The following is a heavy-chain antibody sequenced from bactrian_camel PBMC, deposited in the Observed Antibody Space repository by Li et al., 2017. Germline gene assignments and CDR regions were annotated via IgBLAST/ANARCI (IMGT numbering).Heavy chain of an antibody. J-gene: IGHJ4*01. D-gene: IGHD3*01. CDR3: TKIDTSE. CDR2: IRGNGIT. V-gene: IGHV3S42*01. CDR1: GYTYSSGC. Sequence: DVQLVESGGGSVQAGGTLRLSCSISGYTYSSGCMSWVRQAPGKDLEWVADIRGNGITTYAHSVKGRFTASRDNAKNTLYLQTNSLKTEDTAMYYCTKIDTSERGQGTQVTVS.